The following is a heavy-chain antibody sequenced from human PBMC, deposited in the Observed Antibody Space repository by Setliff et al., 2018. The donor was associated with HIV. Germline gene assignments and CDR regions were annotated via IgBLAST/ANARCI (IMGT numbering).Heavy chain of an antibody. CDR2: IKKDGSDK. D-gene: IGHD3-22*01. J-gene: IGHJ4*01. CDR3: ASSRPPDDSSGYLDH. V-gene: IGHV3-7*03. Sequence: GGSLRLSCAASGFTFSNSWMTWVRQAPGKGLEWVANIKKDGSDKFYVDSVKGRFAISGDNAKNSLNLEMNSLRAEDTAIYYCASSRPPDDSSGYLDHWGQGTLVTVSS. CDR1: GFTFSNSW.